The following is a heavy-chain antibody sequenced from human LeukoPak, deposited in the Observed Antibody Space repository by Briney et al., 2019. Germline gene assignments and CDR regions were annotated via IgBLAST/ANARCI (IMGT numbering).Heavy chain of an antibody. D-gene: IGHD6-13*01. CDR2: INPNSGGT. Sequence: ASVKVSCKASGYTFTGYYMHWVRQAPGQRLEWMGWINPNSGGTNYAQKFQGWVTMTRDTSISTAYMELSRLRSDDTAVYYCARDTAAGIAAAGTPYDYYGMDVWGQGTTVTVSS. CDR3: ARDTAAGIAAAGTPYDYYGMDV. J-gene: IGHJ6*02. CDR1: GYTFTGYY. V-gene: IGHV1-2*04.